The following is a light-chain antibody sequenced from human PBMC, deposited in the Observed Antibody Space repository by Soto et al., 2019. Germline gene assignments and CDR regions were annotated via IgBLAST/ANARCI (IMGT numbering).Light chain of an antibody. CDR1: QSVSSW. CDR2: DVS. CDR3: QQYNTYWT. Sequence: DIQMTQSPSTLSASVGDRVTITCRASQSVSSWLAWYQQKPGKAPKLLIYDVSSLQSGVPSRFSGSGSGTEFTLTISSLQPDDSATYYCQQYNTYWTFGPGTKV. V-gene: IGKV1-5*01. J-gene: IGKJ1*01.